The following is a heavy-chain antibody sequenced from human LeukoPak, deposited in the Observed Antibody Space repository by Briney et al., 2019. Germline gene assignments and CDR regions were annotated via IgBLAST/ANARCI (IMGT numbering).Heavy chain of an antibody. CDR2: ISSSGSTI. CDR3: AKDVYLGAFDW. D-gene: IGHD7-27*01. J-gene: IGHJ4*02. CDR1: GFTFSSYE. Sequence: PGGSLRLSCAASGFTFSSYEMNWVRQAPGKGLEWDSYISSSGSTINYADSVKGRFTISRDNAKNSLYLQMNSLRVEDTAVYYCAKDVYLGAFDWWGQGTLVTVSS. V-gene: IGHV3-48*03.